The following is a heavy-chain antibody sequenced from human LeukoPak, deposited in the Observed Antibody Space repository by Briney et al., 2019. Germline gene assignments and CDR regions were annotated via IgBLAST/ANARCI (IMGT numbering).Heavy chain of an antibody. CDR2: IYYSGST. J-gene: IGHJ4*02. CDR3: ATSVPYYFDS. Sequence: PSETLSLTCTVSGGSISSSSYYWGWLRQPPGKGLEWIGRIYYSGSTYYTPSLKSRVTISVDTSKNQFSLKLSSVTAADTAVFYCATSVPYYFDSWGQGTLVTVSS. CDR1: GGSISSSSYY. V-gene: IGHV4-39*01. D-gene: IGHD6-6*01.